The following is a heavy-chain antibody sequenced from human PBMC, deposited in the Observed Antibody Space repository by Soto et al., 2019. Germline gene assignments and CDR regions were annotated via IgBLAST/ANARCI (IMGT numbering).Heavy chain of an antibody. CDR1: GSTLSSYS. CDR3: AKVSRPSRISTPDFDY. V-gene: IGHV3-30-3*01. CDR2: ISYDGNTQ. J-gene: IGHJ4*02. Sequence: QVQLVESGGGVVQPGTSLRLSCAASGSTLSSYSIHWVRQAPGKGLDWVAVISYDGNTQFYGDSVKGRFIVSRDNSRNPLNLQLNNLQAEDTAVYYCAKVSRPSRISTPDFDYWGQGTLVTVSS.